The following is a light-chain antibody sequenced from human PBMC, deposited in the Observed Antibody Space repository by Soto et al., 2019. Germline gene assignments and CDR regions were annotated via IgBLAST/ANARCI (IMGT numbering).Light chain of an antibody. V-gene: IGKV3-11*01. CDR2: GAS. Sequence: EIALTQSPATLSLSPGERATLSCRASQSVSRYLAWYQQKPGQAPRLLIHGASNRANGIPARFSGSASGTDFTLTSSSLEHEVFAVYYYQQSSSWPVTFGPGTKVEIK. CDR1: QSVSRY. J-gene: IGKJ3*01. CDR3: QQSSSWPVT.